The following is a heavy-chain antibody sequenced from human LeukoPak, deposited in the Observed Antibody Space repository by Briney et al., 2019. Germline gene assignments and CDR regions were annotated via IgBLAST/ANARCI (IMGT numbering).Heavy chain of an antibody. J-gene: IGHJ4*02. CDR3: ARSLSIAAAGTPFDY. CDR2: IKTDGSST. Sequence: GGSLRLSCAASGFTFSNYWMHWVRQVPGKGLMWVSRIKTDGSSTSYADSVKGRFTISRDNAKNTLYLQMNSLRVEDTAVYYCARSLSIAAAGTPFDYWGQGTLVTVSS. D-gene: IGHD6-13*01. V-gene: IGHV3-74*01. CDR1: GFTFSNYW.